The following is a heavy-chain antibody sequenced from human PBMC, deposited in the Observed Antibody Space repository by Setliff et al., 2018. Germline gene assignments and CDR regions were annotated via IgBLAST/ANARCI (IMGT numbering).Heavy chain of an antibody. Sequence: GSLRLSCAASGFTFSTYRMHWVRQPPGKGLEFIGYVYYSGTTNYDPSLKSRVTISVDTSKNQFSLKLSSVTAADTAIYYCARGGTYRYFDYWGQGTLVTVSS. CDR2: VYYSGTT. CDR3: ARGGTYRYFDY. CDR1: GFTFSTYR. J-gene: IGHJ4*02. V-gene: IGHV4-59*01.